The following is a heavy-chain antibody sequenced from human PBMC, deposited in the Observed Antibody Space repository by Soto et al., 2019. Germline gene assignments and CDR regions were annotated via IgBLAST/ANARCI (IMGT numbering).Heavy chain of an antibody. CDR2: MNPNSGNT. CDR3: AGAGQLGGFWVVLEI. V-gene: IGHV1-8*01. J-gene: IGHJ3*02. D-gene: IGHD6-6*01. Sequence: ASVKVSCKASGYTFTSYDINWVRQATGQGLEWMGWMNPNSGNTGYAQKFQGRVTMTRNTSISTAYMELSSLRSEDTAVYYCAGAGQLGGFWVVLEIGGKGTWVTAPS. CDR1: GYTFTSYD.